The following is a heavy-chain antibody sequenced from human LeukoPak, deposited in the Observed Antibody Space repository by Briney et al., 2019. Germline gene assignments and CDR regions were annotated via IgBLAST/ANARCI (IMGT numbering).Heavy chain of an antibody. V-gene: IGHV4-34*01. D-gene: IGHD3-3*01. Sequence: PSETLSLTCAVYGGSFSGYYWSWIRQPPRKGLEWIGEINHSGSTNYNPSLKSRVTISVDTSKNQFSLKLSSVTAADTAVYYCAREWSNYDFWSGYASYYYMDVWGKGTTVTVSS. CDR2: INHSGST. CDR1: GGSFSGYY. J-gene: IGHJ6*03. CDR3: AREWSNYDFWSGYASYYYMDV.